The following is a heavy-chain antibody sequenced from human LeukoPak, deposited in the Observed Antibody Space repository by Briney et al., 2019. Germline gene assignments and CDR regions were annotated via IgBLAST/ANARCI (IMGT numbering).Heavy chain of an antibody. Sequence: GSLRLSCVASGFSFISYWMSWVRQAPGKGLEWVANIKQDGSAKNYVDSVKGRFTISRDNAKNLLYLQMNSLRAEDTAVYYCVGCAGNSCYFDYWGQGTLVIVSS. V-gene: IGHV3-7*01. CDR3: VGCAGNSCYFDY. CDR1: GFSFISYW. CDR2: IKQDGSAK. J-gene: IGHJ4*02. D-gene: IGHD2/OR15-2a*01.